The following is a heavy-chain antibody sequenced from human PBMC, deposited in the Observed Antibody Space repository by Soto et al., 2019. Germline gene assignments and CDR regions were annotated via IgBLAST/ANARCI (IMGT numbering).Heavy chain of an antibody. V-gene: IGHV3-30*18. D-gene: IGHD3-10*01. J-gene: IGHJ2*01. CDR2: IAYDGGNK. Sequence: GGSLRLSCAASGFTFNTYGMHWVRQAPGKGLEWVALIAYDGGNKYYADSVKGRFTISRDDSKNTLYLQMTSLRAEDTAVYYCAKGYITEGWYFDLWGRGTLVTVSS. CDR1: GFTFNTYG. CDR3: AKGYITEGWYFDL.